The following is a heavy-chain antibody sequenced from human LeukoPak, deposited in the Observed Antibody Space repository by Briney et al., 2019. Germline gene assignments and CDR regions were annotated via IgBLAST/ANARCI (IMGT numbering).Heavy chain of an antibody. J-gene: IGHJ4*02. CDR3: AKVPISSWSLTPDFFDY. Sequence: GGSLRLSCAASGFTVSSNYMSWVRQAPGKGLEWVSGIRGSGGSTYYADSVKGRFTISRDNSKNMLYLQMNSLRAEDTAVYYCAKVPISSWSLTPDFFDYWGQGTLVTVSS. V-gene: IGHV3-23*01. CDR1: GFTVSSNY. D-gene: IGHD6-13*01. CDR2: IRGSGGST.